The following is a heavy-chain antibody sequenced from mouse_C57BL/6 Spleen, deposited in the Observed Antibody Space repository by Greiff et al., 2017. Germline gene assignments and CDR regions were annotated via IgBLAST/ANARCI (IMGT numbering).Heavy chain of an antibody. CDR2: ISDGGSYT. Sequence: EVMLVESGGGLVKPGGSLKLSCAASGFTFSSYAMSWVRQTPEKRLEWVATISDGGSYTYYPDNVKGRFTISRDNAKNNLYLQMSHLKSEDTAMYYCARESLYEDFDYWGQGTTLTVSS. CDR1: GFTFSSYA. CDR3: ARESLYEDFDY. V-gene: IGHV5-4*01. J-gene: IGHJ2*01. D-gene: IGHD6-1*01.